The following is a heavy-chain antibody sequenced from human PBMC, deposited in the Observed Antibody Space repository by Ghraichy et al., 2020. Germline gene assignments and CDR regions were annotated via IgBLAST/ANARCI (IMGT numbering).Heavy chain of an antibody. V-gene: IGHV3-64*02. D-gene: IGHD6-19*01. CDR2: ISSNGGST. Sequence: GGSLRLSCAASGFTFSSYAMHWVRQAPGKRLEYVSAISSNGGSTYYADSVKGRFTISRDNSKNTLYLQMGSLRAEDMAVYYCAREISSGWYSWFDPWGQGTLVTVSS. CDR3: AREISSGWYSWFDP. J-gene: IGHJ5*02. CDR1: GFTFSSYA.